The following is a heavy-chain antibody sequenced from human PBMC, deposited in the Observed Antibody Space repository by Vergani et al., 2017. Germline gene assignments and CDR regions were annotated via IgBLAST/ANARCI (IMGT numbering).Heavy chain of an antibody. CDR2: ISSSSSYI. V-gene: IGHV3-21*01. D-gene: IGHD2-15*01. Sequence: EVQLVESGGGLVKPGGSLRLSCAASGFTFSSYSMNWVRQAPGKGLEWVSSISSSSSYIYYADSVKGRFTISRDNAKNSLYLQMNSLRAEDTAVYYCARKGCSGGSCTLYYYYMDVWGKGP. CDR1: GFTFSSYS. CDR3: ARKGCSGGSCTLYYYYMDV. J-gene: IGHJ6*03.